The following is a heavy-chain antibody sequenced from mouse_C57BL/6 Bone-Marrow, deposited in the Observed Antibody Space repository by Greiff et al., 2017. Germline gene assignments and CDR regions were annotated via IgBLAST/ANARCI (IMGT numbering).Heavy chain of an antibody. J-gene: IGHJ4*01. D-gene: IGHD1-1*01. CDR1: GYTFTDYA. CDR2: ISTYYGDA. V-gene: IGHV1-67*01. CDR3: ARRDPITTVVAYYYAMDY. Sequence: QVQLKESGPELVRPGVSVKISCKGSGYTFTDYAMHWVKQSHAKSLEWIGVISTYYGDASYNQKFKDKATMTVDKSSSTAYMELARLTSEDSAVYYCARRDPITTVVAYYYAMDYWGQGTSVTVSS.